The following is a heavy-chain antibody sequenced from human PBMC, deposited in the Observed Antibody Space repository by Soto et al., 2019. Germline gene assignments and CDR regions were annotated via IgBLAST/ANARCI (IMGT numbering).Heavy chain of an antibody. D-gene: IGHD1-26*01. V-gene: IGHV4-59*01. CDR2: IYYSGSA. CDR1: GGSIGSYY. J-gene: IGHJ5*02. CDR3: ARGERWELRSGNWFDP. Sequence: SETLSLTCTVSGGSIGSYYWSWIRQSPGKGLEWIGYIYYSGSANYNPSLKRRVTMSLDRPKNQFSLKLSSVTAADTAVYYCARGERWELRSGNWFDPWGQGTLVTVSS.